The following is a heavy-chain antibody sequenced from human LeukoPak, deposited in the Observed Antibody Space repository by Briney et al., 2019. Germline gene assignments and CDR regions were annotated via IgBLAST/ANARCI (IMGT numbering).Heavy chain of an antibody. Sequence: SETLSLTCAVYGGSFSGYYWSWIRQPPGKGLEWIGYIYYSGSTYYNPSLKSRVTISVDTSKNQFSLKLSSVTAADTAVYYCARVGYWDYYDSSGFFAFDIWGQGTMVTVSS. CDR1: GGSFSGYY. V-gene: IGHV4-30-4*08. CDR3: ARVGYWDYYDSSGFFAFDI. J-gene: IGHJ3*02. CDR2: IYYSGST. D-gene: IGHD3-22*01.